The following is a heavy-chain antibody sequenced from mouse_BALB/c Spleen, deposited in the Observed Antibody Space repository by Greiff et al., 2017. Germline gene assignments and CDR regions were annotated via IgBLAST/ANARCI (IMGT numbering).Heavy chain of an antibody. V-gene: IGHV8-12*01. CDR2: IYWDDDK. CDR1: GFSLSTSGMG. CDR3: ARRGEVVGGKRGNAMDY. D-gene: IGHD1-1*02. Sequence: QVTLKVSGPGILQPSQTLSLTCSFSGFSLSTSGMGVSWLRQPSGKGLEWLAHIYWDDDKRYNPSLKSRLTISKDTSSNQVFLKITSVDTAYTATYYCARRGEVVGGKRGNAMDYWGQGTSVTVSS. J-gene: IGHJ4*01.